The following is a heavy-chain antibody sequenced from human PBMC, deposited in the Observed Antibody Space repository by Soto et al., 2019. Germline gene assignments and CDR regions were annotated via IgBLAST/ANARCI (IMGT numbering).Heavy chain of an antibody. Sequence: QVQLVESGGGVVQPGRSLRLSCAASGFTFSSYGMHWVRQAPGKGLEWVAVISYDGRNKYYADSVKGRFTISSDNSKNPLYLQMNSLRAEDTAVYYCAKAASRRGNWFDPWGQGTLVTVSS. V-gene: IGHV3-30*18. CDR2: ISYDGRNK. D-gene: IGHD6-25*01. J-gene: IGHJ5*02. CDR1: GFTFSSYG. CDR3: AKAASRRGNWFDP.